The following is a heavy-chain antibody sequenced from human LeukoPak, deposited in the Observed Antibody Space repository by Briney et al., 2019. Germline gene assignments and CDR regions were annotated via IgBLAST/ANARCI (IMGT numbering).Heavy chain of an antibody. CDR1: GFTFSSYA. D-gene: IGHD2-2*01. Sequence: PGGSLRLSCAASGFTFSSYAMSWVRQAPGKGLEWVSAISGSGGSTYYADSVKGRFTISRDNSKNTLYLQMNSLRAEDTAVYYCAKGYCSSTSCSRGDYWGQGTLVTVSS. CDR2: ISGSGGST. J-gene: IGHJ4*02. V-gene: IGHV3-23*01. CDR3: AKGYCSSTSCSRGDY.